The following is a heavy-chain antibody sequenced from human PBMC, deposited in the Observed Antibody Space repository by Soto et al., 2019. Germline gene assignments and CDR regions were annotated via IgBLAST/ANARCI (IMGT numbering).Heavy chain of an antibody. CDR2: IWYDGSNK. J-gene: IGHJ4*02. V-gene: IGHV3-33*01. D-gene: IGHD6-6*01. CDR1: GFTFSSYG. CDR3: ASHSSSSGFDY. Sequence: PGGSLRLSCAASGFTFSSYGMHWVRQAPGKGLEWVAVIWYDGSNKYYADSVKGRFTISRDNSKNTLYLQMNSLRAEDTAVYYCASHSSSSGFDYWGQGTLVTVSS.